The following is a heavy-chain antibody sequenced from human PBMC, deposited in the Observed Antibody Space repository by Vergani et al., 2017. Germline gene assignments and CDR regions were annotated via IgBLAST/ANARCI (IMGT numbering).Heavy chain of an antibody. CDR3: ARDSRYCSSTSCYVGRDWFDP. V-gene: IGHV1-46*02. D-gene: IGHD2-2*01. Sequence: VSCKGSSHTFQTYGISWVRQAPGQGLEWMGIINPSGGSTSYAQKFQGRVTMTRDTSTSTVYMELSSLRSEDTAVYYCARDSRYCSSTSCYVGRDWFDPWGQGTLVTVSS. J-gene: IGHJ5*02. CDR2: INPSGGST. CDR1: SHTFQTYG.